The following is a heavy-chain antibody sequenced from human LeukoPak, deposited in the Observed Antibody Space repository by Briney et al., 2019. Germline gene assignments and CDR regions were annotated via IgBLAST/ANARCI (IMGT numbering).Heavy chain of an antibody. Sequence: ASVKVSCKASGYTFTNYYIYWVRQAPGQGLEWMGIINPSGGSTIYAQKFQGRVTITADESTSTAYMELSSLRSEDTAVYYCARDYAPDCGGDCPPGVYNWFDPWGQGTLVTVSS. CDR1: GYTFTNYY. J-gene: IGHJ5*02. V-gene: IGHV1-46*01. D-gene: IGHD2-21*02. CDR2: INPSGGST. CDR3: ARDYAPDCGGDCPPGVYNWFDP.